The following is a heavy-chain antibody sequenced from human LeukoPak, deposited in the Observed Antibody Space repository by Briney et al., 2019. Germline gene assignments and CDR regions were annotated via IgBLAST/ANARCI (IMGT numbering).Heavy chain of an antibody. V-gene: IGHV3-30-3*01. Sequence: GGSLRLSCAASGFTFSNSAMHWVRQAPGKGLEWVAIISYDGSNKYYADSVKGRFTISRDNSKNTLYLQMNSLRAEDTAVYYCARGAAYYDFWSGYVDYWGQGNLVTVSS. D-gene: IGHD3-3*01. CDR2: ISYDGSNK. CDR1: GFTFSNSA. CDR3: ARGAAYYDFWSGYVDY. J-gene: IGHJ4*02.